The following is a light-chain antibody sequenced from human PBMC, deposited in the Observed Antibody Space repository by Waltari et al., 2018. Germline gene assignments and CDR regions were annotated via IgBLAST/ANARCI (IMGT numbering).Light chain of an antibody. J-gene: IGLJ3*02. Sequence: QSVLTQPHSASGTPGQRVTISCSGSSSNIGRNYVNWYQQLPGKAPKLLNYRNNQRPSGVPDRFSGSKSGTSASLAISGLRSEDEADYYCAAWDDSLSGRVFGGGTKLTVL. CDR1: SSNIGRNY. V-gene: IGLV1-47*01. CDR3: AAWDDSLSGRV. CDR2: RNN.